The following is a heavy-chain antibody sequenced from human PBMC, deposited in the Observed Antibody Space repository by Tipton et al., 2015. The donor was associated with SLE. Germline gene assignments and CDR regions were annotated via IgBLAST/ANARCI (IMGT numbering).Heavy chain of an antibody. J-gene: IGHJ4*02. CDR1: GFTFSSYA. CDR2: ISGSGGST. Sequence: SLRLSCAASGFTFSSYAMSWVRQAPGKGLEWVSAISGSGGSTYYADSVKGRFTISRDNSKNTLYLQMNSLRAEDTALYYCARGPLGSTGYFDYWGQGTLVTVSS. CDR3: ARGPLGSTGYFDY. D-gene: IGHD1-26*01. V-gene: IGHV3-23*01.